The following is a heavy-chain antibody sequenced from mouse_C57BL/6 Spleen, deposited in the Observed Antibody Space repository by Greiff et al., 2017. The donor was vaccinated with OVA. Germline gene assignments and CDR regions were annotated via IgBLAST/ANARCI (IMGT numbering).Heavy chain of an antibody. J-gene: IGHJ3*01. Sequence: VQLQQSGPELVKPGASVKISCKASGYAFRSSWMNWVKQRPGKGLEWIGRISPGDGDTNYNGKFQGKATLTADKSSSTAYMHLSSLTSEDSAVYFCADSSGSWFAYWGQGTLVTVSA. D-gene: IGHD3-2*02. CDR3: ADSSGSWFAY. CDR1: GYAFRSSW. CDR2: ISPGDGDT. V-gene: IGHV1-82*01.